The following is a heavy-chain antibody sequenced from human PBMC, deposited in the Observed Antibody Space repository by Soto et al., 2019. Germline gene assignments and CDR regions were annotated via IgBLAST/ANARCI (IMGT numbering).Heavy chain of an antibody. D-gene: IGHD2-8*01. V-gene: IGHV3-23*01. CDR3: AKHLNNGSPDY. CDR2: ISGSGGGT. Sequence: EVQLLESGGALVQPGGSLRLSCAASGFTFSSYAVSWVRQAPGKGLEWVSLISGSGGGTYYADSVKGRFTISRDNAKNTLYLQMNSLRAEDTAVFYCAKHLNNGSPDYWGQGTLVTVSS. J-gene: IGHJ4*02. CDR1: GFTFSSYA.